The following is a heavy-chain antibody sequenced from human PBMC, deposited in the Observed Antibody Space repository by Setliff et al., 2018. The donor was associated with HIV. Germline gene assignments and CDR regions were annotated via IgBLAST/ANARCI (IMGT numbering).Heavy chain of an antibody. J-gene: IGHJ4*02. Sequence: SETLSLTCAVYGGSFSGYYWSWIRQSPEKRLEWIGEINHSGSTNYNPSLKSRVTLSADTSKNQLSLSLTSVTAADTAVYYCARVRLTMIMMVDYFDQWGQGTLVTVSS. D-gene: IGHD3-22*01. CDR1: GGSFSGYY. CDR2: INHSGST. CDR3: ARVRLTMIMMVDYFDQ. V-gene: IGHV4-34*10.